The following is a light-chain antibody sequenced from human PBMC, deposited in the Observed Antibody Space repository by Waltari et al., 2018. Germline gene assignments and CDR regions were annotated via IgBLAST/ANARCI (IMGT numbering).Light chain of an antibody. CDR3: QQYGSSPQM. Sequence: EIVLTQSPGTLSLSPGERGALPCRASQRVRSRYLAWYQQKPGQAPRRLIYGASSGATGIPDRFSGSGSGTDFTLTISRLEPEDFADYYCQQYGSSPQMFGQGTKVEIK. CDR1: QRVRSRY. CDR2: GAS. V-gene: IGKV3-20*01. J-gene: IGKJ1*01.